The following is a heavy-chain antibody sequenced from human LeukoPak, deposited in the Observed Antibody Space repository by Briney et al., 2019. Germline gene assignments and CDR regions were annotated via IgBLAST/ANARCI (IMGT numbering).Heavy chain of an antibody. V-gene: IGHV4-4*09. D-gene: IGHD3-10*01. CDR1: GGAMSSYY. CDR3: ATSSIYGSGSYHH. J-gene: IGHJ5*02. Sequence: WETLSLTCTVAGGAMSSYYWSGIRQPPGKGLEWIGYIYTSGRTNYNPSLKSRVTITVDTPKNQFSLKLSSVTAADTAVYYCATSSIYGSGSYHHWGQGTLVTVSS. CDR2: IYTSGRT.